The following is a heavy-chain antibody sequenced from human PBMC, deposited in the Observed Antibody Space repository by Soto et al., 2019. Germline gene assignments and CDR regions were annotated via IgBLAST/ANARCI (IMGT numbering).Heavy chain of an antibody. Sequence: QVHLVQSGAEVKKPGASVKVSCKCSGYTFTSYGITWVRQAPGQGLDWMGWISAHNGNTDYAQKLQGRVTVTRDTSTSTAYMELRSLRSDDTAVYYCARGRYGDYWGQGALVTVSS. J-gene: IGHJ4*02. D-gene: IGHD1-1*01. CDR3: ARGRYGDY. V-gene: IGHV1-18*01. CDR2: ISAHNGNT. CDR1: GYTFTSYG.